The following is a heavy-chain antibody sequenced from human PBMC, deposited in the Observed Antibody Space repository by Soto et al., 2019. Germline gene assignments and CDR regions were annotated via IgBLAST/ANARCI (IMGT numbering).Heavy chain of an antibody. CDR1: GFSLSTSGVG. J-gene: IGHJ4*02. Sequence: SGATLVNPTQTLTLTCTFSGFSLSTSGVGVGWIRQPPGKALEWLALIYWNDDKRYSPSLKSRLTITKDTSKNQVVLTMTNMDTMDTVTDYCAYFFLYDGVLTGYQTDSWGQGTLVTVSS. CDR2: IYWNDDK. CDR3: AYFFLYDGVLTGYQTDS. V-gene: IGHV2-5*01. D-gene: IGHD3-9*01.